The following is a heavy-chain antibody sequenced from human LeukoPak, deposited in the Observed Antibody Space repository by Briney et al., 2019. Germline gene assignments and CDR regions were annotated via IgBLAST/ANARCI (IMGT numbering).Heavy chain of an antibody. V-gene: IGHV4-39*07. J-gene: IGHJ4*02. CDR3: ARWASPFDY. Sequence: PSETLSLTCTVSGGSISSSSYYWGWIRQPPGKGLEWIGSIYYSGSTYYNPSLKSRVTISVDTSKNQFSLKLSSVTAADTAVYYCARWASPFDYWGQGTLVTVSS. CDR1: GGSISSSSYY. CDR2: IYYSGST.